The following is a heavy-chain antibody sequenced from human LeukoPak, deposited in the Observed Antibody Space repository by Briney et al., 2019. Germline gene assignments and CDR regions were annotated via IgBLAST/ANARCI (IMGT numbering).Heavy chain of an antibody. D-gene: IGHD3-22*01. V-gene: IGHV4-39*01. J-gene: IGHJ3*02. CDR2: IYYSGST. CDR1: GGSISSSSYH. CDR3: ARHVRDYYDSSGYWGDDAFDI. Sequence: SETLSLTCSVSGGSISSSSYHWGWIRQPPGKGLEWIGSIYYSGSTYYNPSLKSRVTISVDTSKNQFSLKLSSVTAADTAVYYCARHVRDYYDSSGYWGDDAFDIWGQGTMVTVSS.